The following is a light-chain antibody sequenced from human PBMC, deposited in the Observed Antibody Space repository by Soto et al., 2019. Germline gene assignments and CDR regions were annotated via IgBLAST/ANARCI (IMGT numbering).Light chain of an antibody. J-gene: IGLJ1*01. Sequence: QSVLTQPPSASGTPGQRVTISCSGSNSNIGSNTVNWYQQLPGTAPKLLIYYDNLRPSGVPDRISGSKSGTSASLAISGLQSDDEADYYCTLYTSENTYVFGTGTKVTVL. CDR2: YDN. CDR1: NSNIGSNT. V-gene: IGLV1-44*01. CDR3: TLYTSENTYV.